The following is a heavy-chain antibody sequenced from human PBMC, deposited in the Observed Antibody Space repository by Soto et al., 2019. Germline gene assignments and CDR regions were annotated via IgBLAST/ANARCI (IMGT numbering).Heavy chain of an antibody. Sequence: PGESLKISCKGSGHSFASYWISWVRQMPGKGLAWMGRIDPSDSYTNYSPSFEGHVTISADKSISTAFLQWSSLKASDTAMYYCARLAYYDTSAYYPDWGQGTLVTVSS. CDR2: IDPSDSYT. CDR3: ARLAYYDTSAYYPD. J-gene: IGHJ4*02. CDR1: GHSFASYW. D-gene: IGHD3-22*01. V-gene: IGHV5-10-1*01.